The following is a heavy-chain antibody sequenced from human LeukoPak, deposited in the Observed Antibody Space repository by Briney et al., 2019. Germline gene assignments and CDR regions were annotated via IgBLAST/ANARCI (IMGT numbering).Heavy chain of an antibody. V-gene: IGHV4-31*03. CDR3: AVSSSWHGVDY. CDR1: GDSISSGGYY. D-gene: IGHD6-13*01. Sequence: PSQTLSLTCTVSGDSISSGGYYWSWIRQHPGKGLEWIGYIYYSGSTYYNPSLKSRVTISVDTSKNQFSLKLSSVTAADTAVYYCAVSSSWHGVDYWGQGTLVTVSS. J-gene: IGHJ4*02. CDR2: IYYSGST.